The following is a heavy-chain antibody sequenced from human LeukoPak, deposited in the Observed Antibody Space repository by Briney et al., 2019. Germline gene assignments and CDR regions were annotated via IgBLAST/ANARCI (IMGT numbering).Heavy chain of an antibody. Sequence: PGGSLRLSCAGSGFTVSSSYTSWVRQAPGEGLEWVSAIYAGGSTLYADSVKGRFTISRDNSRNTLYLQMNVLRAEDTAVYYCTRDDSDGYYYVFWGQGTLVTVSS. J-gene: IGHJ4*02. CDR1: GFTVSSSY. CDR3: TRDDSDGYYYVF. D-gene: IGHD3-22*01. V-gene: IGHV3-53*01. CDR2: IYAGGST.